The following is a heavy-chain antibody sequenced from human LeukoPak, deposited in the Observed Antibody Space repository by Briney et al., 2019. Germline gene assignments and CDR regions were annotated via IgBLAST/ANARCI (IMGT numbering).Heavy chain of an antibody. CDR3: ARDPPSLPPDT. J-gene: IGHJ5*02. CDR1: SGSISTSNYY. Sequence: SETLSLTCTVSSGSISTSNYYWGWIRQPPGKGLEWIGSIDHSGSTYYNPSLKTRVTISVDTSKNQFSLKLSSVTAADTAVYFCARDPPSLPPDTWGQGTLVTVSS. CDR2: IDHSGST. V-gene: IGHV4-39*07.